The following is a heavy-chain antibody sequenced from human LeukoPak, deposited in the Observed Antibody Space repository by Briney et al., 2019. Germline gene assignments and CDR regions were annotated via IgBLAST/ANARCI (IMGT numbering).Heavy chain of an antibody. D-gene: IGHD3-10*01. CDR1: GGSTSSYY. J-gene: IGHJ4*02. Sequence: SETLSLTCTVSGGSTSSYYWSWIRQPAGKGLEWIGRIYTSGSTNYNPSLKSRVTMSVDTSKNQFSLKLSSVTAADTAVYYCARERHYYGSGTDSSRPDYWGQGTLVTVSS. CDR2: IYTSGST. CDR3: ARERHYYGSGTDSSRPDY. V-gene: IGHV4-4*07.